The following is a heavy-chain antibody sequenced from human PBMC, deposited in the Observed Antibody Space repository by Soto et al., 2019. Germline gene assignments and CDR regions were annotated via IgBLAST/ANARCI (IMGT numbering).Heavy chain of an antibody. V-gene: IGHV5-51*01. Sequence: PXEFVQISSKVSGDTLTIYGSGWVGQIPGKGLEWMGIIYPSDSDTRYSPSFQGQVTISADQSINTAYLQWDSLKASDTAIYYCARPANTVADHFDLWGQGTPVTVSS. CDR2: IYPSDSDT. CDR1: GDTLTIYG. CDR3: ARPANTVADHFDL. D-gene: IGHD4-17*01. J-gene: IGHJ4*02.